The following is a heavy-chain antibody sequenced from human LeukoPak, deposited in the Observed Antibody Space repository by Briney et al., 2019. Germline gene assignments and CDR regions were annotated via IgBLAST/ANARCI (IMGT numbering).Heavy chain of an antibody. CDR2: IYYSGST. D-gene: IGHD6-13*01. V-gene: IGHV4-59*01. CDR3: AREGRASSYDY. Sequence: SETLSLTCTVSGGSISSYYWSWIRQPPGKGLEWIGYIYYSGSTNYNPPLKSRVTISVDTSKNQFSLKLSSVTAADTAVYYCAREGRASSYDYWGQGTLVTVSS. J-gene: IGHJ4*02. CDR1: GGSISSYY.